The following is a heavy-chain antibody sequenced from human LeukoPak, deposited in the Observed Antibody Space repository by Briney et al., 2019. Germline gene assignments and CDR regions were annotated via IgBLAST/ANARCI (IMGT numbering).Heavy chain of an antibody. CDR1: GYTFTSYY. CDR2: INPSGGST. CDR3: ARAKVSITGTTPYFDY. D-gene: IGHD1-7*01. V-gene: IGHV1-46*01. J-gene: IGHJ4*02. Sequence: ASVKVSCKASGYTFTSYYMHWVRRAPGQGLEWMGIINPSGGSTSYAQKFQGRVTMTRDTSTSTVYMELSSLRSEDTAVYYCARAKVSITGTTPYFDYWGQGTLVTVSS.